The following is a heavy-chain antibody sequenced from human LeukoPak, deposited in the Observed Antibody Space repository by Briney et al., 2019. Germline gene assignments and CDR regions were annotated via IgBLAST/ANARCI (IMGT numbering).Heavy chain of an antibody. J-gene: IGHJ4*02. CDR3: AKDGLGYCSGGSCYFDY. V-gene: IGHV3-23*01. Sequence: ETLSLTCTVSGGSISSYYWSWVHQAPGKGLEWVSAISGSGGSTYYADSVKGRFTISRDNSKNTLYLQMNSLRAEDTAVYYCAKDGLGYCSGGSCYFDYWGQGTLVTVSS. CDR2: ISGSGGST. D-gene: IGHD2-15*01. CDR1: GGSISSYY.